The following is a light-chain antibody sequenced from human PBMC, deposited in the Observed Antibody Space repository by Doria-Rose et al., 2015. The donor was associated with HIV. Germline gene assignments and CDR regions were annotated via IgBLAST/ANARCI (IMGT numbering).Light chain of an antibody. CDR1: QNISSY. CDR2: VVS. V-gene: IGKV1-39*01. CDR3: QQSYSTPYT. J-gene: IGKJ2*01. Sequence: QSPSSLSASVGDRVTITCRASQNISSYLNWYQQKPGKAPKPLIYVVSNLQSGVPSRFSGSGSGTDFTLIISSLQPEDFATYYCQQSYSTPYTFGQGTKLEIK.